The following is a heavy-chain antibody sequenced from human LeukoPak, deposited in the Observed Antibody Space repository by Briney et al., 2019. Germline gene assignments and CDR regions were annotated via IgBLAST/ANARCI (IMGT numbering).Heavy chain of an antibody. CDR3: ARFEYGYSADY. J-gene: IGHJ4*02. D-gene: IGHD5-24*01. CDR1: GYTSTSYD. Sequence: ASVKVSCEASGYTSTSYDISWVRQAPGLGLEWMGIINPSGGSTSYAQKFQGRVTMTRDTSTSTVYMELSSLRSEDTAVYYCARFEYGYSADYWGQGTLVAVSS. V-gene: IGHV1-46*01. CDR2: INPSGGST.